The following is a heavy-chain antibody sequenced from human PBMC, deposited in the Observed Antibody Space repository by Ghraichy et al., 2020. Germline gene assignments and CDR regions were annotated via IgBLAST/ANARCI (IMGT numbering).Heavy chain of an antibody. V-gene: IGHV3-23*01. D-gene: IGHD6-6*01. J-gene: IGHJ4*02. CDR3: ATFVETADY. CDR2: ITGSGETK. Sequence: GGSLRPSCEASGFTFSSYAMSWVRQAPGKGLEWVSVITGSGETKNYADSARGRFTISRDNSKNTVYLQMNSLRVEDTAVYYCATFVETADYWGQGTLLTVSS. CDR1: GFTFSSYA.